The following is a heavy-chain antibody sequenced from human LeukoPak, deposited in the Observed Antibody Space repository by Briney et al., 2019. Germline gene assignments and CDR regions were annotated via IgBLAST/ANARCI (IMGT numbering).Heavy chain of an antibody. D-gene: IGHD3-22*01. CDR3: ARGYYDSSGYYSDAFDI. CDR1: GYIFTGYY. Sequence: ASVKVSCKASGYIFTGYYMHWVRQAPGQGLEWMGWINPNSGGTNYAQKFQGRVTMTRDTSISTAYMELSRLRSDDTAVFYCARGYYDSSGYYSDAFDIWGQGTMVTVSS. V-gene: IGHV1-2*02. CDR2: INPNSGGT. J-gene: IGHJ3*02.